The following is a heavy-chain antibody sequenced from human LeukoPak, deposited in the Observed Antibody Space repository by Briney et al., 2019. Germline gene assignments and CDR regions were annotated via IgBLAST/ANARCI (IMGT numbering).Heavy chain of an antibody. CDR3: ARGDPQLGINY. D-gene: IGHD7-27*01. V-gene: IGHV1-3*01. Sequence: ASVKVSCKAPGYTFTSYAMHWVRQAPGQRLEWMGWINAGNGNTKYSQKFQGRVTMTRDTSTSTVYMELSSLRSEDTAVYYCARGDPQLGINYWGQGTLVTVSS. CDR2: INAGNGNT. CDR1: GYTFTSYA. J-gene: IGHJ4*02.